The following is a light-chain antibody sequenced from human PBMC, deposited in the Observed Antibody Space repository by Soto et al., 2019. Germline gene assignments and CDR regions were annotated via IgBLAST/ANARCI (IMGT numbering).Light chain of an antibody. CDR2: LAS. CDR1: QGIRNY. V-gene: IGKV1-9*01. CDR3: QYLNSFPLT. J-gene: IGKJ4*01. Sequence: IQLTQSPSSLSASVGDRVTITCRASQGIRNYLAWYLQKPGKAPNLLIYLASTLQGGVPSRFSGSGSGTDFSLTISSLQPEDVATYYCQYLNSFPLTFGGGTKVELK.